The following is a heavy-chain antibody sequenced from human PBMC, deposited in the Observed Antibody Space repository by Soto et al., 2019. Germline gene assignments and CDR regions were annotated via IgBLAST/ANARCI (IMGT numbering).Heavy chain of an antibody. V-gene: IGHV3-48*02. D-gene: IGHD3-22*01. CDR2: ITSSSSPI. CDR1: GFTFSTYS. CDR3: ARDIHFDGSSYYHAFDY. J-gene: IGHJ4*02. Sequence: EVQLVESGGALVQPGGSLRLSCAASGFTFSTYSMNWVRQTPGKGLEWVSYITSSSSPIHYADSVKGRFTISRDNAKNSLYLQMNSLRDEDTAVYYCARDIHFDGSSYYHAFDYWGQGTLVTVS.